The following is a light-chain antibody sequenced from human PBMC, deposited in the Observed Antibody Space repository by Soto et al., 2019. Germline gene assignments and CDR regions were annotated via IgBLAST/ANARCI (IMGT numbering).Light chain of an antibody. V-gene: IGKV3-20*01. J-gene: IGKJ2*01. CDR1: QSVGSNN. CDR3: QQFGDAPYT. Sequence: EIVLTQSPGTLSLSPGERATLSCRASQSVGSNNLAWYQQKSGQPPRLLIYGASSRAAGLPDRFSGSGSGTAFTLTVSRLEAEDFAVYYCQQFGDAPYTFGQGTTLEI. CDR2: GAS.